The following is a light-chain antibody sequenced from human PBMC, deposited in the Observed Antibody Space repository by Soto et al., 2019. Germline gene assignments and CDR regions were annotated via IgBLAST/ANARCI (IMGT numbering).Light chain of an antibody. CDR3: QQYNNWPKT. V-gene: IGKV3-15*01. CDR2: GAS. Sequence: EIVMTQSPATLSVSPGERATLSCRASQSVSSNLAWYQQKPGQAPRLLIYGASTRATGIPARFSGSGSGIEFTLTISSLQSEDFAVYYRQQYNNWPKTFGGGTKVEIK. CDR1: QSVSSN. J-gene: IGKJ4*01.